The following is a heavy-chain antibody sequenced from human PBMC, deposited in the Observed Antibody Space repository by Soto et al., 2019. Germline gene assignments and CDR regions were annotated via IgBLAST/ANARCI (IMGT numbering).Heavy chain of an antibody. CDR2: IYPGDSDT. J-gene: IGHJ6*02. CDR1: GYSFTSYW. Sequence: GESLKISCQGSGYSFTSYWIGWVRQMPGKGLEWMGIIYPGDSDTRYSPSFQGQVTISADKSISTAYLQWSSLKASDTAMYYCARQRGYYYGSGYYGMDVWGQGTTVTVSS. D-gene: IGHD3-10*01. V-gene: IGHV5-51*01. CDR3: ARQRGYYYGSGYYGMDV.